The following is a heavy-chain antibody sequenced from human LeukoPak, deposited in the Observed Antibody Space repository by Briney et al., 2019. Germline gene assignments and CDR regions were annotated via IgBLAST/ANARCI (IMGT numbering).Heavy chain of an antibody. CDR3: ARDGYFPYYYGMDV. V-gene: IGHV3-23*01. Sequence: GGSLRLSCAASGFTFSSYAMSWVRQAPGKGLEWVSAISGSGGSTYYADSVKGRFTISRDNSKNTLYLQMNSLRAEDTAVYYCARDGYFPYYYGMDVWGQGTTVTVSS. CDR1: GFTFSSYA. J-gene: IGHJ6*02. CDR2: ISGSGGST. D-gene: IGHD5-18*01.